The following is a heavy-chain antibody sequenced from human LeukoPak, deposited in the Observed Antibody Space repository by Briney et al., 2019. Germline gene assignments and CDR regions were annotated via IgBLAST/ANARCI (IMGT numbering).Heavy chain of an antibody. CDR2: INSDGSST. D-gene: IGHD3-10*01. Sequence: PGGSLRLSCAASGFTFSSYWMHWVRQAPGKGRVWVSRINSDGSSTSYADSVKGRFTISRDNAKNTLYLQMNSLRAEDTAVYYCARGVLWFGELPNPVDYWGQGTLVTASS. V-gene: IGHV3-74*01. CDR1: GFTFSSYW. J-gene: IGHJ4*02. CDR3: ARGVLWFGELPNPVDY.